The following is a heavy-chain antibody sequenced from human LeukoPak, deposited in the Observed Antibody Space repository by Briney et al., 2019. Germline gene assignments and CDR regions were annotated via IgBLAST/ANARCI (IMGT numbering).Heavy chain of an antibody. CDR1: GYTFTSYG. V-gene: IGHV1-18*01. D-gene: IGHD3-10*01. CDR2: ISAYNGNT. Sequence: ASVKVSCKASGYTFTSYGISWVRQAPGQGLEWMGWISAYNGNTNYAQKLQGRVTMTTDTSTSTAYMELRSLRSDDTAVYYCARDKGYYGSGSQNFDYWGQGTLVTVSS. CDR3: ARDKGYYGSGSQNFDY. J-gene: IGHJ4*02.